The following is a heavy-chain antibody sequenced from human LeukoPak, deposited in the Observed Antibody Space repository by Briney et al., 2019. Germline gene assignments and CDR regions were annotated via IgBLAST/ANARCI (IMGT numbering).Heavy chain of an antibody. D-gene: IGHD2-21*01. Sequence: SETLSLTCTVSGGSISSYYWSWIRQPPGKGLEWIGYIYYSGSTNYNPSLKSRVTISVDTSKNQFSLKLSSVTAADTAVYYCARAGILWTYDYWGQGTLVTVSS. J-gene: IGHJ4*02. CDR1: GGSISSYY. V-gene: IGHV4-59*08. CDR2: IYYSGST. CDR3: ARAGILWTYDY.